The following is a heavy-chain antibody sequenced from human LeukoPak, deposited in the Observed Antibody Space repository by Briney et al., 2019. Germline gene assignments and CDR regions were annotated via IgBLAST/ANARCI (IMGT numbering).Heavy chain of an antibody. CDR3: ARDEATGWFDP. CDR2: LNPSSGST. Sequence: GASVKVSCKASGYTFTNYYMHWVRQAPGQGLEWMGILNPSSGSTAYAQKFQGRVTMTRDTSTSTVYMELSSLRSEDTAVYYCARDEATGWFDPWGQGTPVTVSS. D-gene: IGHD5-24*01. V-gene: IGHV1-46*01. CDR1: GYTFTNYY. J-gene: IGHJ5*02.